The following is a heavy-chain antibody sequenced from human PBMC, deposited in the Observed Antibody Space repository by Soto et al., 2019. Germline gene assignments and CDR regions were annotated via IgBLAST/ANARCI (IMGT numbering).Heavy chain of an antibody. CDR1: GFTFSNYR. Sequence: EVQLVESGGGLVQPGGSLRLSCAASGFTFSNYRMHWVRQAPGEGLEWVSRSDSDGRGTTYADSVKGRFTVSRDNAKNPRYLQMNGLRAEDTAVYYCAVLIHDYWGQGTLVTVSS. V-gene: IGHV3-74*01. CDR2: SDSDGRGT. J-gene: IGHJ4*02. D-gene: IGHD1-1*01. CDR3: AVLIHDY.